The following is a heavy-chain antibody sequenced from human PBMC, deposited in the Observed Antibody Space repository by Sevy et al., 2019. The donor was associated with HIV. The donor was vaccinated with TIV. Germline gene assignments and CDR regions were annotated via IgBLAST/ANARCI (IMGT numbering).Heavy chain of an antibody. D-gene: IGHD5-12*01. CDR3: ASKRGYNHGPFDY. Sequence: SETLSLTYTVSGGSISSSETYWSWIRQSPGGGLEWIGYIHYTGGTYYNPFLKDRVAMSVDTSERQFSLRLSLLTAADTAVYFCASKRGYNHGPFDYWGQGTLVTVSS. J-gene: IGHJ4*02. CDR2: IHYTGGT. CDR1: GGSISSSETY. V-gene: IGHV4-30-4*08.